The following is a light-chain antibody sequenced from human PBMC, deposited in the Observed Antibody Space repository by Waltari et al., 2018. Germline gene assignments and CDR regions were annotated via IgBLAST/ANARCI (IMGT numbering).Light chain of an antibody. CDR3: QNYDTAPFT. CDR2: SAS. J-gene: IGKJ3*01. V-gene: IGKV1-27*01. Sequence: IQMTQSPSSLSASIGDRVTITCRASRYVTHFLPWYQQRPGKVPRLLIHSASTLQSGVPSRFSGSGSGTEFTLTIDSLQPEDLATYYCQNYDTAPFTFGPGTKVDLK. CDR1: RYVTHF.